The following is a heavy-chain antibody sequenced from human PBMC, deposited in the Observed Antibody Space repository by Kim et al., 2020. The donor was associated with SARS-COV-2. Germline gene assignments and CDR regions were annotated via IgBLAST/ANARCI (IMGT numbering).Heavy chain of an antibody. CDR3: ARSANGYNAFGI. D-gene: IGHD5-12*01. CDR2: ISTRGDSI. J-gene: IGHJ4*02. Sequence: GGSLRLSCAASGLSFSDSYMNWVRQAPGKGLEWLSFISTRGDSIFYADSVEGRFTISRDNSKNSLYLQMNYLRVEDTAVYYCARSANGYNAFGIWGQGVLVTVSS. CDR1: GLSFSDSY. V-gene: IGHV3-11*01.